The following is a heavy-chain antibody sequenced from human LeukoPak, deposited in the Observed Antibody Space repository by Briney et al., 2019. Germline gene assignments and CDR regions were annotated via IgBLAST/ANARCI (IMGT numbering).Heavy chain of an antibody. D-gene: IGHD2-15*01. CDR3: ARGKGQVAAPVDY. Sequence: GGSLRLSCAASGFTFSSYSMNWVRQAPGKGLEWVSSISSSSSYIYYADSVKGRFTISRDNAKNSLYLHMNSLRAEDTAVYYCARGKGQVAAPVDYWGQGTLVTVSS. CDR2: ISSSSSYI. V-gene: IGHV3-21*01. J-gene: IGHJ4*02. CDR1: GFTFSSYS.